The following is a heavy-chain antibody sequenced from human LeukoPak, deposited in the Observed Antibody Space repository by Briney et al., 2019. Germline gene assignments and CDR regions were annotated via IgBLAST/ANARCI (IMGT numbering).Heavy chain of an antibody. Sequence: GGSLRLSCAASGFTFRNYWMGWVRRAPGKGLEWVSSISSSSSYIYYADSVKGRFTISRDNAKNSLYLQMNSLRAEDTAVYYCARDDGDYWGQGTLVTVSS. V-gene: IGHV3-21*01. CDR1: GFTFRNYW. CDR2: ISSSSSYI. CDR3: ARDDGDY. J-gene: IGHJ4*02.